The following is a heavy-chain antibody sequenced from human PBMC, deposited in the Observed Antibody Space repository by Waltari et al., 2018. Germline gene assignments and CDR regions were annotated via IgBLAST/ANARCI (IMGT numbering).Heavy chain of an antibody. CDR1: GFPFDDYA. Sequence: EVQLVESGGVVVQPGGSLRLSCAASGFPFDDYAMHWVRQAPGKGLEWVALISWDGGSTYYADSVKGRFTISRDNSKNSLYLQMNSLRAEDTALYYCAKGLRGGGGFKSGSYLVYWGQGTLVTVSS. CDR2: ISWDGGST. D-gene: IGHD1-26*01. CDR3: AKGLRGGGGFKSGSYLVY. V-gene: IGHV3-43D*03. J-gene: IGHJ4*02.